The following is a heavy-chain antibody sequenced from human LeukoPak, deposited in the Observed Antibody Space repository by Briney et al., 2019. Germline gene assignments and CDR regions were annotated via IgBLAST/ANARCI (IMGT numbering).Heavy chain of an antibody. J-gene: IGHJ3*02. Sequence: GGSLRLSCAASGFTFSDYYMSWIRQAPGKGLEWVSYISSSGSTIHYADSVKGRFTISRDNAKNSLYLQMNSLRAEDTAVYYCARDYDSSGYYYLGAFDIWGQGTMVTVSS. V-gene: IGHV3-11*04. D-gene: IGHD3-22*01. CDR1: GFTFSDYY. CDR2: ISSSGSTI. CDR3: ARDYDSSGYYYLGAFDI.